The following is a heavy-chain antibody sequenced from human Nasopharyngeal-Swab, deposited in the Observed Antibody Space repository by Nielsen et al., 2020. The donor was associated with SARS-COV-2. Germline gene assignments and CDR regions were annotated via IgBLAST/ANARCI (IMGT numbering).Heavy chain of an antibody. Sequence: SLKISWAASGFTIDDYAKHWVRQAEGKGLEWVSGISWNSAHIVYADSVKGRFTISRDNAKNSLYLQMNSLRAEDTALYYCAKDSNYGGHRGAFDYWGQGTLVSVSS. D-gene: IGHD4-23*01. CDR1: GFTIDDYA. CDR2: ISWNSAHI. J-gene: IGHJ4*02. V-gene: IGHV3-9*01. CDR3: AKDSNYGGHRGAFDY.